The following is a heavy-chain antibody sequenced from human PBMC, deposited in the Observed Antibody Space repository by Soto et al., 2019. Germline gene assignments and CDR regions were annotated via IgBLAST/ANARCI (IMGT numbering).Heavy chain of an antibody. J-gene: IGHJ6*02. CDR2: INPKTAAT. CDR3: ARIKWGLDYYSGMDV. Sequence: ASVKVSCKASGYAFSDHFIHWLRQAPGQGLELVAWINPKTAATNYAKKFQDRVTLTSDTSFSTAYLELTRLRPDDTAVYYCARIKWGLDYYSGMDVWGQGTAVTVYS. V-gene: IGHV1-2*02. D-gene: IGHD1-26*01. CDR1: GYAFSDHF.